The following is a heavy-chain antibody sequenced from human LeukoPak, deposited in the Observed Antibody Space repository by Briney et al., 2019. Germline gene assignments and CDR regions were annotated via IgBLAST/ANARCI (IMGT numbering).Heavy chain of an antibody. Sequence: SETLSLTCAVYGGSFSGYYWSWIRQPPGKGLEWIGEINHSGSTNYNPSLKSRVTISVDTSKNQFSLKLSSVTAADTAVYYCARRSNSQIDYWGQGTLVTVSS. V-gene: IGHV4-34*01. CDR1: GGSFSGYY. J-gene: IGHJ4*02. CDR3: ARRSNSQIDY. D-gene: IGHD4-11*01. CDR2: INHSGST.